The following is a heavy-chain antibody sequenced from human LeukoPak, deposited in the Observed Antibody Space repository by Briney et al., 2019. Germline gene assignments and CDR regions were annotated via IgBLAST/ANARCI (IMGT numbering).Heavy chain of an antibody. CDR1: GFTFSSYG. Sequence: KSGGSLRLSCAASGFTFSSYGMHWVRQAPGKGLEWVAFIRYDGSNKYYADSVKGRFTISRDNSKNTLYLQMNSLRAEDTAVYYCAKDFRDYDSSGYQPFDYWGQGTLVTVSS. V-gene: IGHV3-30*02. CDR3: AKDFRDYDSSGYQPFDY. CDR2: IRYDGSNK. J-gene: IGHJ4*02. D-gene: IGHD3-22*01.